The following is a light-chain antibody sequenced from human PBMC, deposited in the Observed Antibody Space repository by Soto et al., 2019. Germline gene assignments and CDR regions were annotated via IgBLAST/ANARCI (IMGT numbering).Light chain of an antibody. V-gene: IGLV2-23*01. CDR2: EGS. J-gene: IGLJ1*01. CDR1: SSDVGSYNL. CDR3: CTYAGSSTFV. Sequence: QSALTQPASVSGSPGQSITISCTGTSSDVGSYNLVSWYQQHPGKAPKLMIYEGSKRPSGVSNRFSGSKSGNTASLTISRLQAEDEADYYCCTYAGSSTFVFGPGTKVTVL.